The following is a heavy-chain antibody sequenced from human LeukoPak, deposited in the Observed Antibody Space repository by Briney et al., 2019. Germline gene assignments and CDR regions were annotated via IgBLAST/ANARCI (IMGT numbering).Heavy chain of an antibody. Sequence: SVKVSCKASGYTFTGYYLHWVRQAPGQGLEWMGCVNPNSGDTNYAQKFQGSVTMTRDTSISTVYMELSRLRSDDTAVYYCARASGSYWWFDSWGQGTLVTVSS. J-gene: IGHJ5*01. D-gene: IGHD1-26*01. V-gene: IGHV1-2*02. CDR1: GYTFTGYY. CDR3: ARASGSYWWFDS. CDR2: VNPNSGDT.